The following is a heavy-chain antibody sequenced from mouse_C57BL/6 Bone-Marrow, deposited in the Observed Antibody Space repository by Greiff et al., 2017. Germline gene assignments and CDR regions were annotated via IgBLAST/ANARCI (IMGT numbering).Heavy chain of an antibody. CDR3: ARLYAYYFDY. J-gene: IGHJ2*01. V-gene: IGHV1-63*01. D-gene: IGHD2-3*01. CDR2: IYPGGGYT. CDR1: GYTFTNYW. Sequence: VQLQQSGAELVRPGTSVKMSCKASGYTFTNYWIGWAKQRPGHGLEWIGDIYPGGGYTNYNEKFKGKATLTADKSYSTAYMQFSSLTSEDSAIYYCARLYAYYFDYWGQGTTLTVSS.